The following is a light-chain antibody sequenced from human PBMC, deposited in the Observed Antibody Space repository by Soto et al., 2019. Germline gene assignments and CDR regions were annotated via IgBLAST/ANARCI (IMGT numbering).Light chain of an antibody. CDR3: QSYDSTSV. V-gene: IGLV1-40*01. CDR1: SSNIGAGYD. J-gene: IGLJ2*01. Sequence: QAVVTQPPSVSGAPGQRVTISCTGSSSNIGAGYDVHWYQQLPGAAPRLLIYNNINRPSGVPDRFSGSKSGTSASLAITGLQAEDEADYYCQSYDSTSVFGGGTKLTVL. CDR2: NNI.